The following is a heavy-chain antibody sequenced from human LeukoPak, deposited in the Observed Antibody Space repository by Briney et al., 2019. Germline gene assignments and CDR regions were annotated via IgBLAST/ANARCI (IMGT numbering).Heavy chain of an antibody. CDR3: ARGVPAALRLARWFYP. CDR1: GYTFTSYG. J-gene: IGHJ5*02. V-gene: IGHV1-18*01. D-gene: IGHD2-2*02. Sequence: ASVKVSCKASGYTFTSYGISWLRQAPRQRLEWMGWISAYNGNTNYAQKLQGRVTMTTDTSTSTAYMELRSLRSDDTAVYYCARGVPAALRLARWFYPWGQGTLVTVSS. CDR2: ISAYNGNT.